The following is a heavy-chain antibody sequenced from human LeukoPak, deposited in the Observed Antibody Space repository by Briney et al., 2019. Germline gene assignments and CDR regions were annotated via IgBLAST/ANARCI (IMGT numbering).Heavy chain of an antibody. V-gene: IGHV1-8*01. CDR2: MNPNNGNA. CDR1: GYTFTNYD. J-gene: IGHJ4*02. D-gene: IGHD6-19*01. Sequence: ASVTVSCKASGYTFTNYDINWVRQATGQGLEWMGRMNPNNGNAGYAQKFQDKVTMTRDTSISTAYMELSSLRSEDTAIYYCARGAWYNSAYTALHYFDYWGQGTLVTVSS. CDR3: ARGAWYNSAYTALHYFDY.